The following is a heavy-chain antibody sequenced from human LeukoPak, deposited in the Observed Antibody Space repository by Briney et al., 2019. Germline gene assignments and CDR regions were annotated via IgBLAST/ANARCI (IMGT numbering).Heavy chain of an antibody. Sequence: PGGSLRLSCAASGFTFSSYAMHWVRQAPGKGLEWVAVISYDGSNKYYADSVKGRFTISRDNSKNTLYLQMNSLRAEDTAVYYCARGPGIAVASGYFDYWGQGTLVAVSS. CDR3: ARGPGIAVASGYFDY. V-gene: IGHV3-30-3*01. CDR2: ISYDGSNK. J-gene: IGHJ4*02. D-gene: IGHD6-19*01. CDR1: GFTFSSYA.